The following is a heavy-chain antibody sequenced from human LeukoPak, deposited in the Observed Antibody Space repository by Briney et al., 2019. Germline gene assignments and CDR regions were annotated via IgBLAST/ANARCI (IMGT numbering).Heavy chain of an antibody. V-gene: IGHV3-21*01. J-gene: IGHJ6*03. CDR1: GFTFRSYS. D-gene: IGHD4-17*01. CDR3: AREGGGTTVSPWYYYYYMDV. CDR2: SSSSSSYI. Sequence: PGVSLRLSCAASGFTFRSYSMNWVRQAQGKGLEWVSSSSSSSSYIYYEDSVKGRFTISRDNAKNSLYLQMNSLRAEDTAVYYCAREGGGTTVSPWYYYYYMDVWGKGTTVTVSS.